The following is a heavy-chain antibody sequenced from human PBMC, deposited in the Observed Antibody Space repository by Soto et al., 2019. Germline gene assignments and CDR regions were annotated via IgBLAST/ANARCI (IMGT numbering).Heavy chain of an antibody. V-gene: IGHV3-64*01. J-gene: IGHJ3*02. CDR3: ARVGNGGTFDI. D-gene: IGHD1-1*01. Sequence: EVQLVESGGGLVQPGGSLRLSCAASGFTFSSYAMHWVRQAPGKGLEYVSAISSNGGSTYYANSVKGRFTTSRDNSKNTLYLQMGSLRAEDMAVYYCARVGNGGTFDIWGQGTMVTVSS. CDR1: GFTFSSYA. CDR2: ISSNGGST.